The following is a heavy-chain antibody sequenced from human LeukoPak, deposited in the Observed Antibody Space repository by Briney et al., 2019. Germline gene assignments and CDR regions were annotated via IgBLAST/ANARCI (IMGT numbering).Heavy chain of an antibody. D-gene: IGHD1-1*01. CDR2: ISYDGSNK. J-gene: IGHJ6*03. V-gene: IGHV3-30*03. Sequence: GGSLKLSCAASGFTFSSYGMHWVRQAPGKGLEWVAVISYDGSNKYYADSVKGRFTISRDNSKNTLYLQMNSLRAEDTAVYYCARDQEAYNNYYYYMDVWGKGTTVTVSS. CDR3: ARDQEAYNNYYYYMDV. CDR1: GFTFSSYG.